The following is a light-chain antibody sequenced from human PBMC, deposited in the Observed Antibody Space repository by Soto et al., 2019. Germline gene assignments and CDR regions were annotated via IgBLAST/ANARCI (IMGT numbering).Light chain of an antibody. CDR3: QSYDSSLSGSV. CDR1: SSNIGAGYE. CDR2: DNR. J-gene: IGLJ3*02. V-gene: IGLV1-40*01. Sequence: QLVLTQPPSVSGASGQRVTISCSGSSSNIGAGYEVHWYQQLPGTAPKLLIYDNRHRPSGVPDRFSGSKSGTSASLAITGLQAEDEADYYCQSYDSSLSGSVFGGGTQLTVL.